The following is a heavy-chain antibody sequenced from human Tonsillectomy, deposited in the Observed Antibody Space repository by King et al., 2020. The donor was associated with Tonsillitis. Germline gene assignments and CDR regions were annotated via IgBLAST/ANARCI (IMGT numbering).Heavy chain of an antibody. D-gene: IGHD3-3*01. J-gene: IGHJ4*02. CDR1: GFTFSYYD. Sequence: VQLVESGGGLVNPGGSLRLSCAASGFTFSYYDMIWIRHAPGKGLEWVSYISSSGITIYYADSVKCRFTISSDTAKNSRYLQMNSLRAEDTAVYYCAREESRTIFGSHTSAFDYWGQGTLVTVSS. V-gene: IGHV3-11*01. CDR2: ISSSGITI. CDR3: AREESRTIFGSHTSAFDY.